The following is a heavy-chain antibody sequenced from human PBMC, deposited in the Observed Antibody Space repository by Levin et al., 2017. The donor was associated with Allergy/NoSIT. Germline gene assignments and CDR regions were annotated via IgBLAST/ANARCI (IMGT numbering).Heavy chain of an antibody. Sequence: GGSLRLSCAASGFTFSSYNMNWVRQAPGKGLEWVSSISSSSIYMYYADSVKGRFTISRDNAKNSLYLQMNSLRAEDTAVYYCARGTSTNGLSYWGQRTLVTVSS. J-gene: IGHJ4*02. CDR1: GFTFSSYN. CDR3: ARGTSTNGLSY. V-gene: IGHV3-21*01. D-gene: IGHD1-1*01. CDR2: ISSSSIYM.